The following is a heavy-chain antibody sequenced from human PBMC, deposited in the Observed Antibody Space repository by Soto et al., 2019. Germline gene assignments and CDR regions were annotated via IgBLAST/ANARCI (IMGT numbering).Heavy chain of an antibody. CDR3: ASGLRYFDDLSRIWYLSP. CDR1: GGSISSHY. Sequence: QVQLQESGPALVKPSETLSLTCTVSGGSISSHYWNWIRQPPGKGLEWVGYIHYSGSTNYNPSLKSRVTIRCDTVKNQFSLKLNSVTAADTAVYYCASGLRYFDDLSRIWYLSPWGRGTLVTVSS. D-gene: IGHD3-9*01. V-gene: IGHV4-59*11. J-gene: IGHJ2*01. CDR2: IHYSGST.